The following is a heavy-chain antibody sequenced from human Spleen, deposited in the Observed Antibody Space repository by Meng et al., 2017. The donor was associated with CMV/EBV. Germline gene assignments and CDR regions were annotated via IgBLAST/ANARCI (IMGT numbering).Heavy chain of an antibody. D-gene: IGHD5-18*01. V-gene: IGHV3-48*03. CDR3: ARDSPAGLPPYYYGADV. CDR1: GFTFSSYE. Sequence: GESLKISCAASGFTFSSYEMNWVRQAPGKGLEWVSYISSSGSTIYYADSVKGRFTISRDNAKNSLYLQMNSLRAEDTAVYYCARDSPAGLPPYYYGADVWGQGTTVTVSS. CDR2: ISSSGSTI. J-gene: IGHJ6*02.